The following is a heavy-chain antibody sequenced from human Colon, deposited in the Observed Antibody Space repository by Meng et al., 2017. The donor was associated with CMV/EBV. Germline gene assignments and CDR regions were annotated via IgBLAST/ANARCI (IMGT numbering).Heavy chain of an antibody. CDR2: ISASGATT. V-gene: IGHV3-23*04. Sequence: EVQLVESGGGLLQGGGSLRLSCAGSGFIFNNYALAWVRQAPGKGLEWVSSISASGATTYYADSVRGRFTIARDNSRDTVYLQMTSLRAEDTAVYYCATVTGTLDPFHYWGQGTLVTVSS. J-gene: IGHJ4*02. CDR3: ATVTGTLDPFHY. D-gene: IGHD1-1*01. CDR1: GFIFNNYA.